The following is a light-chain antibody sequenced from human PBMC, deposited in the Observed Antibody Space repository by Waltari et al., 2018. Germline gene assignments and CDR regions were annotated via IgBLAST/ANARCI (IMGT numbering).Light chain of an antibody. CDR2: DAS. J-gene: IGKJ4*01. CDR3: QQRSNWPPLT. V-gene: IGKV3-11*01. CDR1: QSVSSY. Sequence: DIVLTQSPATLSLSPGERATLPCRASQSVSSYLAWYQQKPGQAPRLLIHDASNRATGIPARFSGSGSGTDFTLTISSLEPEDFAVYYCQQRSNWPPLTFGGGTKVEIK.